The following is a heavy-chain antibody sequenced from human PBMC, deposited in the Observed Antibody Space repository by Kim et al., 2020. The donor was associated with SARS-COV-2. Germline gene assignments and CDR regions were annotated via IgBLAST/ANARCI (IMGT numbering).Heavy chain of an antibody. Sequence: SETLSLTCTVSGGSVSTGTYYWSWIRQPPGKGLEWIGYIYYSGSTNSNPSLKSRVTISKNTSKTQFSLRLNSVTQAATAECYWVREMNRIYYFYGVDVW. CDR3: VREMNRIYYFYGVDV. V-gene: IGHV4-61*01. CDR1: GGSVSTGTYY. J-gene: IGHJ6*01. CDR2: IYYSGST.